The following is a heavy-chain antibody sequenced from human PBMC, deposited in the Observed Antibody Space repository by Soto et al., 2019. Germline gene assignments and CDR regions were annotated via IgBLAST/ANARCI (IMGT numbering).Heavy chain of an antibody. CDR1: GGSISSHY. Sequence: PSETLSLTCTVSGGSISSHYWSWIRQPPGKGLEWIGYIYYSGSTNYNPSLKSRVTISVDTSKNQFSLKVSSVTAADTAEYYGAVLKKAGSGSANWLDHWGQGTPV. D-gene: IGHD3-10*01. V-gene: IGHV4-59*11. CDR3: AVLKKAGSGSANWLDH. J-gene: IGHJ5*02. CDR2: IYYSGST.